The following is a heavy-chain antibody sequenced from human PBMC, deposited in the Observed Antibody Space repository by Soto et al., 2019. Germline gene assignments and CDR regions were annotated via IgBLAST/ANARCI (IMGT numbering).Heavy chain of an antibody. CDR3: ASVSSGELLLH. J-gene: IGHJ4*02. Sequence: SETPSLTCSVYGGSFSGYYWSWIRQPPGKGLEWIGEINHRGSSNYNPSLRSRLTMSVDTSKSQFSLRLSSVTAADTAVYYCASVSSGELLLHWGQGTLVTVSS. CDR2: INHRGSS. V-gene: IGHV4-34*01. CDR1: GGSFSGYY. D-gene: IGHD3-10*01.